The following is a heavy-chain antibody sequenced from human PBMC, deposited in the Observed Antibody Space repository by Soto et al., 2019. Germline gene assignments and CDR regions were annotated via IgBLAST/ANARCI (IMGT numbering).Heavy chain of an antibody. J-gene: IGHJ4*02. CDR2: IYYSGST. V-gene: IGHV4-59*01. D-gene: IGHD6-19*01. CDR3: AREFPISSVWSLGFAY. Sequence: PSETLSLTCTVSGGSISSYYWSWIRRPPGKGLEWIGYIYYSGSTKYNPSLKSRVTISVDTSKNQFSLKLSSVTAADTAVYYCAREFPISSVWSLGFAYWGLGTLVTVSS. CDR1: GGSISSYY.